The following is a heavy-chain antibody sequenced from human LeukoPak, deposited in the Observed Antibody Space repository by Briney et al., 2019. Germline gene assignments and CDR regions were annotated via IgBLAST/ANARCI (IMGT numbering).Heavy chain of an antibody. Sequence: ASVKVSCKAFGYTFTSNYMHWVRQAPGQGPEWMGVISPSGGSTTYAQKFQGRVTLTRDMSTSTDYLELSSLRSEDTAVYYCARAFCGGDCSPYYYYMDVWGKGTTVTISS. CDR2: ISPSGGST. CDR1: GYTFTSNY. CDR3: ARAFCGGDCSPYYYYMDV. J-gene: IGHJ6*03. D-gene: IGHD2-21*02. V-gene: IGHV1-46*01.